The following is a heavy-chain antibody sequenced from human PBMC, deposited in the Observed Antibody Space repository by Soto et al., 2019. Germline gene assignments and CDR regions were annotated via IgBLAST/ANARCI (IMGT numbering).Heavy chain of an antibody. Sequence: GGSLRLSCTPSGFTFSNYWMTWVRQAPGKGLEWVANIKPDGSEQDHVDSVRGRFTIFRDNAKNTLYLQMNSLRDEDTAVYFCARDYSSYGPFDYWGQGTLVTVSS. D-gene: IGHD5-18*01. CDR1: GFTFSNYW. V-gene: IGHV3-7*01. CDR2: IKPDGSEQ. J-gene: IGHJ4*02. CDR3: ARDYSSYGPFDY.